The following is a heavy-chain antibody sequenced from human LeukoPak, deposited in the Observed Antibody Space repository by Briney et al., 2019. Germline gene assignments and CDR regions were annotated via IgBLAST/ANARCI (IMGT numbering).Heavy chain of an antibody. V-gene: IGHV4-61*10. CDR2: IYTRGGT. CDR1: GGSVTSGAYY. J-gene: IGHJ4*02. D-gene: IGHD3-3*01. CDR3: ARARHYYDFWSGAQYFDY. Sequence: PSETLSLTCTVSGGSVTSGAYYWSWIRQPAGKELEWIGRIYTRGGTNYNPSLKSRVTISADTSKNQFSLKLSSVTAADTAVYYCARARHYYDFWSGAQYFDYWGQGTLVTVSS.